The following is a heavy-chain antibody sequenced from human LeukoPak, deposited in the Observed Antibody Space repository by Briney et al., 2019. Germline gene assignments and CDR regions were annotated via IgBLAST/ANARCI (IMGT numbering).Heavy chain of an antibody. Sequence: ASVKVSCKASGYTFTSYGISWVRQAPGQGLEWRGWISAYNGNTNYAQKLQGRVTMTTDTSTSTAYMELRSLRSDDTAVYYCARDNYGSGSYYNGYGMDVWGQGTTVTVSS. V-gene: IGHV1-18*01. CDR1: GYTFTSYG. CDR3: ARDNYGSGSYYNGYGMDV. J-gene: IGHJ6*02. D-gene: IGHD3-10*01. CDR2: ISAYNGNT.